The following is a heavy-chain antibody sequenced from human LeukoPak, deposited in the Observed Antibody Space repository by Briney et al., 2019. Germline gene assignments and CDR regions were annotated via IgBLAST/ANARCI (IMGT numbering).Heavy chain of an antibody. Sequence: GGSLRLSCAASGFTVSSYHMIWVRQAPGKGLEWVSIIYSGDSTYYADSVKGRFTISRDNSKNTVYLQMNSLRAEDTAVYYCAKEAPSSIAEKFDYWGQGTLVTVSS. D-gene: IGHD6-6*01. CDR3: AKEAPSSIAEKFDY. V-gene: IGHV3-66*01. CDR2: IYSGDST. J-gene: IGHJ4*02. CDR1: GFTVSSYH.